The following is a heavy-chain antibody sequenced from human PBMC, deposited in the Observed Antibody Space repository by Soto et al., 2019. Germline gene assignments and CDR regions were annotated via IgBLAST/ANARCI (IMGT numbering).Heavy chain of an antibody. CDR2: IYYSGST. V-gene: IGHV4-59*01. CDR1: GGSISSYY. Sequence: SETLSLTCTVSGGSISSYYWSWIRQPPGKGLEWIGYIYYSGSTNYNPSLKSRVTISVDTSKNQFSLKLSSVTAADTAVYYCARDRQRIVGAGATYYGMDVWGQGTTVTVSS. CDR3: ARDRQRIVGAGATYYGMDV. J-gene: IGHJ6*02. D-gene: IGHD1-26*01.